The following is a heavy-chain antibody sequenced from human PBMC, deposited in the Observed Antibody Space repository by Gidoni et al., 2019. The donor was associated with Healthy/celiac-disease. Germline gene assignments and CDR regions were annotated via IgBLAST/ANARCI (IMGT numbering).Heavy chain of an antibody. V-gene: IGHV3-30*03. CDR1: GFTFSSYG. CDR3: ARERYSSSWPTSWFDP. CDR2: ISYDGSNK. D-gene: IGHD6-13*01. J-gene: IGHJ5*02. Sequence: QVQLVESGGGVVQHGRSLRLSCAASGFTFSSYGVHWVRQAPGKGLEWVAVISYDGSNKSYADSVKGRFTISRDNSKNTLYLQMNSLRAEDTAVYYCARERYSSSWPTSWFDPWGQGSLVTVSS.